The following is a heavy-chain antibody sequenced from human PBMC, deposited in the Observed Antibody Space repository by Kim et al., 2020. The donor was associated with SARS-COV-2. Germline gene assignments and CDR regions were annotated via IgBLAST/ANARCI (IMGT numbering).Heavy chain of an antibody. Sequence: SETLSLTCTVSGASISTYYWSWIRQPAGKGLEWIGWIHHSGSSNYNSSLKSRVALSLDTTDNQFSLKLTSVTVPDTAVYYCARGGASGQWFGSWGQGTLVPVPS. CDR2: IHHSGSS. J-gene: IGHJ5*01. CDR3: ARGGASGQWFGS. CDR1: GASISTYY. V-gene: IGHV4-4*07. D-gene: IGHD6-25*01.